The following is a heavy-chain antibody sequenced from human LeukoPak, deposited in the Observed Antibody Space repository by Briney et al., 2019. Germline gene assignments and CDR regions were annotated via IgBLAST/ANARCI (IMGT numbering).Heavy chain of an antibody. D-gene: IGHD3-22*01. J-gene: IGHJ4*02. Sequence: SETLSLTCTVSGVSISSSNSYWGWIRQPAGKGLEWIGRIYTSGSTNYNPSLKSRVTISVDTSKNQFSLKLSSVTAADTAVYYCARVTSGYYPDYWGQGTLVTVSS. V-gene: IGHV4-61*02. CDR1: GVSISSSNSY. CDR2: IYTSGST. CDR3: ARVTSGYYPDY.